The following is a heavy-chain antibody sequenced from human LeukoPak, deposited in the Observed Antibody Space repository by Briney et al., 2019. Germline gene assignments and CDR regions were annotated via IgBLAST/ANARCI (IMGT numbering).Heavy chain of an antibody. J-gene: IGHJ4*02. V-gene: IGHV3-74*01. CDR2: INSDGSST. CDR3: AKGGATVIDY. D-gene: IGHD4-17*01. Sequence: GGSLRLSCAASGFTFSNYWMHWPRQAPGKGLVWVSRINSDGSSTTSADSVKGRFTISRDNAKNTLYLQMNSLRAEDTAVYYCAKGGATVIDYWGQGTLVTVSS. CDR1: GFTFSNYW.